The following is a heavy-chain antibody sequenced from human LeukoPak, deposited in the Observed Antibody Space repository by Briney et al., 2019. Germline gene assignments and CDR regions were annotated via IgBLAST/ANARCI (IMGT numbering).Heavy chain of an antibody. CDR1: GFTFSSYA. CDR2: ISYDGTNK. J-gene: IGHJ4*02. V-gene: IGHV3-30-3*02. Sequence: PGGSLRLSCAASGFTFSSYAIHWVRQAPGKGLEWVAIISYDGTNKYYADSVRGRFTISRDNSKNTLYLQMNSLRAEDTAVYYCAKRLLYSYGPGFDYWGQGTLVTVSS. CDR3: AKRLLYSYGPGFDY. D-gene: IGHD5-18*01.